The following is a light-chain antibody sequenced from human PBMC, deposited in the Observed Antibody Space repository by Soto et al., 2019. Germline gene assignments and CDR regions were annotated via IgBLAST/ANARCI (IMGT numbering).Light chain of an antibody. CDR3: QQSNSWPYT. J-gene: IGKJ2*01. V-gene: IGKV3-15*01. CDR2: GAS. CDR1: QSVSSN. Sequence: EIVMTQSPATLSVSPGERATLSCRASQSVSSNLASYQQKPGQGPRLLFYGASTRATGIPARFIGSGSGTDFTLTIISLQSEDFAVYYCQQSNSWPYTFGQGTKLEIK.